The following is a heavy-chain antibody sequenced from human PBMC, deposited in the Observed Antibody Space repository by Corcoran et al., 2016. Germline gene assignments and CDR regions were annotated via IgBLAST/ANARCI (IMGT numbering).Heavy chain of an antibody. CDR3: ASSPGVNWFDP. Sequence: QVQLQESGPGLVKPSETLSLTCNVSGGSISSYYWSWIRQPPGKGLEWIGYIYYSGSTNYNTSLKSRVTISVDTSKNQFSLKLSSVTAAYTAVYYWASSPGVNWFDPWGQGTLVTVSS. CDR2: IYYSGST. V-gene: IGHV4-59*01. J-gene: IGHJ5*02. CDR1: GGSISSYY. D-gene: IGHD3-10*01.